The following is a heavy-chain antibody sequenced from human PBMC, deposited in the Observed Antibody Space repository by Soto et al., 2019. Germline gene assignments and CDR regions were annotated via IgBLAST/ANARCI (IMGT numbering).Heavy chain of an antibody. Sequence: QVQLVESGGGVVQPGRSLRLSCAASGFTFSSYGMHWVRQAPGKGLEWVAVITYDGSNKDYADSVKGRFTISRDNSEHRLYRQRNRLGAEVTAVYSCAKDRVGGGDPEPGWDFDYWGQGPLVTVSS. D-gene: IGHD2-21*02. CDR1: GFTFSSYG. CDR3: AKDRVGGGDPEPGWDFDY. CDR2: ITYDGSNK. J-gene: IGHJ4*02. V-gene: IGHV3-30*18.